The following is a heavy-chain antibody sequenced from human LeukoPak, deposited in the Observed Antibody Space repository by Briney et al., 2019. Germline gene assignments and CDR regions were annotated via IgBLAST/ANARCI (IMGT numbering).Heavy chain of an antibody. Sequence: GSLRLSCAVSGITVSKYWMHWVRQVPGKGLVWVSRIHSDGSTTDYADSVKGRFTITRDSAKNTLYLEMNSLRVEDTAVYYCTRDANHYGGMDVWGQGTTVTVSS. CDR1: GITVSKYW. CDR3: TRDANHYGGMDV. J-gene: IGHJ6*02. CDR2: IHSDGSTT. V-gene: IGHV3-74*01.